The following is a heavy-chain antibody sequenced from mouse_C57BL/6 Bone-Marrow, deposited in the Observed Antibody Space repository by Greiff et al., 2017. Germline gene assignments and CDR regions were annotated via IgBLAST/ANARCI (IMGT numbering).Heavy chain of an antibody. D-gene: IGHD2-3*01. V-gene: IGHV1-64*01. J-gene: IGHJ1*03. CDR1: GYTFTSYW. CDR3: ARSRLLRYFDV. CDR2: IHPNSGST. Sequence: QVQLQQPGAELVKPGASVKLSCKASGYTFTSYWMHWVKQRPGPGLEWIGMIHPNSGSTNYNEKFKTKATLTVDKSSSTAYMQLSSLTSEDSAVYYCARSRLLRYFDVWGTETTVTVSS.